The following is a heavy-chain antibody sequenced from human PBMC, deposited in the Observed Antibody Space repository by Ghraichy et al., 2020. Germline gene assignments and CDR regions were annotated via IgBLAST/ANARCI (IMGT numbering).Heavy chain of an antibody. CDR2: IYYSGST. J-gene: IGHJ4*02. CDR3: AGNIAVAPYYFDY. Sequence: SETLSLTCTVSGGSISSYYWSWIRQPPGKGLEWIGYIYYSGSTNYNPSLKSRVTISVDTSKNQFSLKLSSVTAADTAVYYCAGNIAVAPYYFDYWGQGTLVTVSS. CDR1: GGSISSYY. V-gene: IGHV4-59*01. D-gene: IGHD6-19*01.